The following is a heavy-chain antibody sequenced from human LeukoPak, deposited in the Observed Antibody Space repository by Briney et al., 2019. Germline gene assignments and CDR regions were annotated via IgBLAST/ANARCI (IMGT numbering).Heavy chain of an antibody. D-gene: IGHD6-13*01. CDR3: AGVSSSSWYGEDY. J-gene: IGHJ4*02. Sequence: ASVKVSCKASGYTFTSYDINWVRQATGQGLEWMGWMNPNSGNTGYAQKFQGRVTMTRNTSISTAYMELSSLRSEDTAVYYCAGVSSSSWYGEDYWGQGTLVTVSS. V-gene: IGHV1-8*01. CDR1: GYTFTSYD. CDR2: MNPNSGNT.